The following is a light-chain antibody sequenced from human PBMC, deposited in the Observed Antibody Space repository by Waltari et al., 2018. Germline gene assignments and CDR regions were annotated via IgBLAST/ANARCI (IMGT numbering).Light chain of an antibody. CDR2: GAS. Sequence: EIVLTQSPGTLSLSPGERATLSCRASQSVGRSLAWYQQKPGQAPRLRIYGASSRATAVPDRCSGSGSGTDFSLTISRLEPEDFAVYYCQHYVRLPVTFGQGTKVEIK. CDR3: QHYVRLPVT. J-gene: IGKJ1*01. CDR1: QSVGRS. V-gene: IGKV3-20*01.